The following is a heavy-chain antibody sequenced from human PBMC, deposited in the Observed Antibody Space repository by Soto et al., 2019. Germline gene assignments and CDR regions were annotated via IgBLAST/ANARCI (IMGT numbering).Heavy chain of an antibody. Sequence: VVSLRLSCAASGFTFSSYWMSWVRQAPGKGLEWVSNINRSGSTKYYADSVKGRFTISRDNAKNSLYLQMNSLRDEDTAVYYCASPLGPYSSGWHTAPCYWGQGTLVTVSS. CDR2: INRSGSTK. CDR3: ASPLGPYSSGWHTAPCY. V-gene: IGHV3-7*01. D-gene: IGHD6-19*01. J-gene: IGHJ4*02. CDR1: GFTFSSYW.